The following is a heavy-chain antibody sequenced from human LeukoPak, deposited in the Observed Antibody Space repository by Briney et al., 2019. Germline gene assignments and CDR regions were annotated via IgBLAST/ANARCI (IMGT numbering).Heavy chain of an antibody. J-gene: IGHJ4*02. CDR1: GGSISTGGYY. Sequence: SETLSLTCTVSGGSISTGGYYWTWIRQHPGKGLEWIGYIYNSGTTYYNPSLESRVTISGDTSKNQFSLDLSSVTAADTAVYYCARRLEGVGHYYWGQGTLVTVSS. CDR3: ARRLEGVGHYY. CDR2: IYNSGTT. V-gene: IGHV4-31*03. D-gene: IGHD1-1*01.